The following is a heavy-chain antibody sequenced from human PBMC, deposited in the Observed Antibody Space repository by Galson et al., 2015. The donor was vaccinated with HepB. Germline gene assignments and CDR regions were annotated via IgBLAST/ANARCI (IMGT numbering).Heavy chain of an antibody. CDR1: GFTFSSYP. CDR3: ARGGPGHTLDY. Sequence: SLRLSCAASGFTFSSYPMDWVRQAPGKGLEWVSYISSSSSTIYYADSVKGRFTISRDNAKNSLYLQMNSLRAEDTAVYYCARGGPGHTLDYWGQGNLVTVSS. J-gene: IGHJ4*02. D-gene: IGHD2/OR15-2a*01. V-gene: IGHV3-48*04. CDR2: ISSSSSTI.